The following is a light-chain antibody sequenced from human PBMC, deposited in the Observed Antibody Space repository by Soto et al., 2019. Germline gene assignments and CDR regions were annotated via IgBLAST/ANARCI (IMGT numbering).Light chain of an antibody. CDR1: QSVSSSY. J-gene: IGKJ1*01. Sequence: EIVLTQSPGTLSLSPGERATLSCRASQSVSSSYLAWYQQKPGQAPRLLIYGASSRATGIPDRFSASGSGTDFTLTISRLEPEDFAVYYRQQYKTFGQGTKVDIK. CDR2: GAS. V-gene: IGKV3-20*01. CDR3: QQYKT.